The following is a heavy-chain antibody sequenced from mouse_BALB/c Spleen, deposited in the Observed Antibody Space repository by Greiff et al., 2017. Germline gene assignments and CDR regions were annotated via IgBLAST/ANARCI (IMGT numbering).Heavy chain of an antibody. V-gene: IGHV5-6-3*01. CDR1: GFTFSSYG. CDR3: ARGNYLYAMDY. D-gene: IGHD2-1*01. Sequence: EVQGVESGGGLVQPGGSLKLSCAASGFTFSSYGMSWVRQTPDKRLELVATINSNGGSTYYPDSVKGRFTISRDNAKNTLYLQMSSLKSEATAMYYCARGNYLYAMDYWGQGTSVTVSS. CDR2: INSNGGST. J-gene: IGHJ4*01.